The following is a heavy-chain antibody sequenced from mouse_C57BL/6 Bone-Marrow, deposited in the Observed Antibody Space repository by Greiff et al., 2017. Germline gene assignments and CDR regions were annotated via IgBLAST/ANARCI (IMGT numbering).Heavy chain of an antibody. J-gene: IGHJ4*01. V-gene: IGHV5-9-1*02. D-gene: IGHD1-1*01. Sequence: EVKLVESGEGLVKPGGSLKLSCAASGFTFSSYAMSWVRQTPEKRLEWVAYISSGGDYIYYADTVKGRFTISRDNARNTLYLQMSSLKSEDTAMYYCTSDGTTVVTYYYAMDYWGQGTSVTVSS. CDR1: GFTFSSYA. CDR3: TSDGTTVVTYYYAMDY. CDR2: ISSGGDYI.